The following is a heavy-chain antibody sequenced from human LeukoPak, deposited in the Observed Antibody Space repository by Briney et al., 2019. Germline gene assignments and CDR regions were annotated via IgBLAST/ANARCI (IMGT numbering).Heavy chain of an antibody. CDR3: AISLGLSDTYWDF. CDR2: IYPGDSDA. CDR1: GYSFTTYW. Sequence: GESLKISCKASGYSFTTYWIGWVRQMPGKGLEWMGIIYPGDSDARYNPSFQGQVTISVDTSITTVHLQWSSLKASDTAIYYCAISLGLSDTYWDFWGQGTLVTVTS. J-gene: IGHJ4*02. D-gene: IGHD2-8*02. V-gene: IGHV5-51*01.